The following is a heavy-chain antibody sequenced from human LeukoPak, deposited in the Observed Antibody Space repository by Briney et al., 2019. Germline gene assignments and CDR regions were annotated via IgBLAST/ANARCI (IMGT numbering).Heavy chain of an antibody. CDR3: ASFGELFYYFDY. CDR1: GFTFSSYA. CDR2: ISYDGSNK. D-gene: IGHD3-10*01. Sequence: PGGSLRLSCAASGFTFSSYAMHWVRQAPGKGLEWVAVISYDGSNKYYADSVKGRFTISRDSSKNTLYLQMNSLRAEDTAVYYCASFGELFYYFDYWGQGTLVTVSS. J-gene: IGHJ4*02. V-gene: IGHV3-30*04.